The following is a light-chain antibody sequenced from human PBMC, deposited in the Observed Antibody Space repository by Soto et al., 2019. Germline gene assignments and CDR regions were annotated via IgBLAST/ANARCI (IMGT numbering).Light chain of an antibody. CDR2: DNT. CDR3: QSYDSKLSRYNYV. V-gene: IGLV1-40*01. Sequence: VLTQPPSVSGAPGQRVTISCTGSSSNIGAGYDVHWYQQVPGTAPKLLIYDNTNRPSGVPDRFSGSKSGTSASLAITGLQAEDEADYYCQSYDSKLSRYNYVFGTGTKV. J-gene: IGLJ1*01. CDR1: SSNIGAGYD.